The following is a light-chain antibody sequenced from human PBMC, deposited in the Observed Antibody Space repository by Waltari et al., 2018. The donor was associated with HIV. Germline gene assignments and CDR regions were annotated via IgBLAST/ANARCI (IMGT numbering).Light chain of an antibody. V-gene: IGLV2-14*03. CDR2: DVS. CDR1: SSDVGGYNY. Sequence: QSALTQPASVSGSPGQSITISCTGTSSDVGGYNYVCWYQQHPGKAPKLMISDVSNRPSGVSNRFSGSKSGNTASLTISGLQAEDEADYYCSSYTSSSTYYVFGTGTKVTVL. J-gene: IGLJ1*01. CDR3: SSYTSSSTYYV.